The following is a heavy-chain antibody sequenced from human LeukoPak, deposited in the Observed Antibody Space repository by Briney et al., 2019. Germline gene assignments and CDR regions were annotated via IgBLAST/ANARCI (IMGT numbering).Heavy chain of an antibody. Sequence: SETLSLTCTVSGGSISSYYWSWIRQPAGKGLEWIGRIYSSGSTNYNPSLKSRVTMSVDTSKSQFSLKLSSVTAADTAVYYCARDAQEGRPFDYWSQGTLVTVSS. CDR3: ARDAQEGRPFDY. CDR1: GGSISSYY. J-gene: IGHJ4*02. CDR2: IYSSGST. V-gene: IGHV4-4*07.